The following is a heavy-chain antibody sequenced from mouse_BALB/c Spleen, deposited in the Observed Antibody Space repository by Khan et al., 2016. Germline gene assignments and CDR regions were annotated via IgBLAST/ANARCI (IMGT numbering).Heavy chain of an antibody. D-gene: IGHD1-1*01. CDR3: ARDNNYGYYAMDY. CDR1: GYSFTNYY. V-gene: IGHV1S135*01. CDR2: IDPFNGGT. Sequence: VQLQQSGTELMKPGASVKISCKASGYSFTNYYMHWVKQSHGKSLEWIGYIDPFNGGTSYNQKFKGKATLTVDKSSSTAYMHLSSLTSEDSADYYCARDNNYGYYAMDYWGQGTSVTVSS. J-gene: IGHJ4*01.